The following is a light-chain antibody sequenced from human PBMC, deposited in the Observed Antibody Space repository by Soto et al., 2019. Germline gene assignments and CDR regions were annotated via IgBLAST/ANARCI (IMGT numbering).Light chain of an antibody. J-gene: IGKJ1*01. Sequence: EIVLTQSPDTLSFSPGDRATLSCRASQSVGNNFLAWYQQKPGQAPTLLIYEASSRASGLPNRFSGSGSEDDFTLTVSRLELEDFAVYFCHQYGTSPQTFGQGTKGAI. V-gene: IGKV3-20*01. CDR2: EAS. CDR1: QSVGNNF. CDR3: HQYGTSPQT.